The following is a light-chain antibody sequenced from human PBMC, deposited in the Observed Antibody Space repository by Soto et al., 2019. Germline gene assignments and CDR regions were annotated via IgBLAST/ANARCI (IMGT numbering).Light chain of an antibody. CDR1: QSISSW. CDR3: QQYGSSPPWT. Sequence: DIEMTQSPSTLPASVGDRVAITCRANQSISSWLAWYQQKPGKAPKLLIYDASSLESGVPSRFSGSGSGTDFTLTISRLEPEDFAVYYCQQYGSSPPWTFGQLTNVDI. CDR2: DAS. V-gene: IGKV1-5*01. J-gene: IGKJ1*01.